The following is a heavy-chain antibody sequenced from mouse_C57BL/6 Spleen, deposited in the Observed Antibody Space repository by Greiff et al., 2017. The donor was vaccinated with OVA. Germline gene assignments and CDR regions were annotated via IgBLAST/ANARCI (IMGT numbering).Heavy chain of an antibody. J-gene: IGHJ1*03. Sequence: EVKLLESGPGLVKPSQSLSLTCSVTGYSITSGYYWNWIRQFPGNKLEWMGYISYDGSNNYNPSLKNRISITRDTSKNQFFLKLNSVTTEDTATYYCARADYDYWYFDVWGTGTTVTVSS. CDR1: GYSITSGYY. V-gene: IGHV3-6*01. D-gene: IGHD2-4*01. CDR3: ARADYDYWYFDV. CDR2: ISYDGSN.